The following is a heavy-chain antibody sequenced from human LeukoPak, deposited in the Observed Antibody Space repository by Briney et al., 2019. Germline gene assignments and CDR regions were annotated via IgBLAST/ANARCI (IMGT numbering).Heavy chain of an antibody. J-gene: IGHJ5*02. D-gene: IGHD6-13*01. Sequence: PSETLSLTCAVYGGSFSGYYWSWIRQPPGKGLEWIGETNHSGSTNYNPSLKSRVTISVDTSKNQFSLKLSSVTAADTAVYYCARGRMSIAAAGTRRGGWFDPWGQGTLVTVSS. CDR2: TNHSGST. CDR3: ARGRMSIAAAGTRRGGWFDP. CDR1: GGSFSGYY. V-gene: IGHV4-34*01.